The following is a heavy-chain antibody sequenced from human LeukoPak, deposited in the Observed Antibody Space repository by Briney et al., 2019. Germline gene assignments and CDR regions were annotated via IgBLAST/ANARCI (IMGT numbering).Heavy chain of an antibody. CDR1: GGSFSGYY. V-gene: IGHV4-34*01. CDR2: INHSGST. D-gene: IGHD6-6*01. Sequence: PSETLSLTCAVYGGSFSGYYWSWIRQPPGKGLEWIGEINHSGSTNYNPSLKSRVTISVDTSKNQSSLKLSSVTAADTAVYYCARGDSSSYYYYYMDVWGKGTTVTVSS. CDR3: ARGDSSSYYYYYMDV. J-gene: IGHJ6*03.